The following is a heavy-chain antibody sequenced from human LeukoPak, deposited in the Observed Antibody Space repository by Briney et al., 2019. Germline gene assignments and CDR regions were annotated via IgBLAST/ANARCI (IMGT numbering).Heavy chain of an antibody. D-gene: IGHD3-22*01. CDR3: VEGGAPSYYDGSGDAYFDY. J-gene: IGHJ4*02. Sequence: GGSLRLSCAASGFTFSSYAMSWVRQAPGKGLEWVSVISGSGGRTSYADSVKGRFTVSRDNSKNTLCLQMNSLRAEDTAVYFCVEGGAPSYYDGSGDAYFDYWGRGALVTVSS. V-gene: IGHV3-23*01. CDR2: ISGSGGRT. CDR1: GFTFSSYA.